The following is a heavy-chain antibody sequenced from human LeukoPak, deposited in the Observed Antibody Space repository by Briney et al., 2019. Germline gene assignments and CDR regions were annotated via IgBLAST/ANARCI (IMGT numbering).Heavy chain of an antibody. CDR3: AKDSYQKTTLTPVDS. Sequence: HPGGSLRLSCAASGFTFSSYGMHWVRQAPGKGLEWVAIIRCDGNNKYYADSVKGRFTISRDNSKNTLSLQMNNLRAEDTALYYCAKDSYQKTTLTPVDSWGQGTLVTVSS. CDR1: GFTFSSYG. D-gene: IGHD4-17*01. V-gene: IGHV3-30*02. CDR2: IRCDGNNK. J-gene: IGHJ4*02.